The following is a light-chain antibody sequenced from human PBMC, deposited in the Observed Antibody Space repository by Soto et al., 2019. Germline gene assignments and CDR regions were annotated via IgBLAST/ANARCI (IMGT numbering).Light chain of an antibody. CDR2: EVT. CDR3: SSYAGSDTFG. V-gene: IGLV2-8*01. J-gene: IGLJ1*01. CDR1: SSDVGGYNF. Sequence: QSVLTQPPSASGSPGQSVTISCTGTSSDVGGYNFVSWYQQHPDKVPKVMIYEVTKRLSGVPDRFSGSKSGNTASLTISGLQAEDEAHYYCSSYAGSDTFGFGTGTKVTVL.